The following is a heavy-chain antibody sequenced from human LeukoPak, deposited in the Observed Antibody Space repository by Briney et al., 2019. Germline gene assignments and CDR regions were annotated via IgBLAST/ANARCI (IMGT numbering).Heavy chain of an antibody. V-gene: IGHV1-2*06. J-gene: IGHJ4*02. CDR3: ARDLSSTANWEFDY. CDR2: INLNSGDT. Sequence: ASVKVSCKASGYAFTGYFMHWVRQAPGQGLEWMGRINLNSGDTYYAQNFQGRVTMTRDTSISTAYVELSRLTSDDTAIYYCARDLSSTANWEFDYWGQGTLVTVSP. D-gene: IGHD1-26*01. CDR1: GYAFTGYF.